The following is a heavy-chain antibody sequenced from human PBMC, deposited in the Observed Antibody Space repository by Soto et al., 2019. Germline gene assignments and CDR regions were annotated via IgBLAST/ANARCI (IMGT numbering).Heavy chain of an antibody. V-gene: IGHV1-46*03. J-gene: IGHJ4*02. CDR1: GYTFTSYY. CDR3: ARGPPGWYYFDY. Sequence: ASVKVSCKASGYTFTSYYMHWVRQAPGQGLEWMGIINPSGGGTSYAQKFQGRVTMTSDTSTSTVYMELSGLRSEDTAVYYCARGPPGWYYFDYWGQGTLVTVSS. CDR2: INPSGGGT.